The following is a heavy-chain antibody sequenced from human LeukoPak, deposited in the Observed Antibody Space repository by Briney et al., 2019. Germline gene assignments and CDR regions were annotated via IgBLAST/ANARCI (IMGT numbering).Heavy chain of an antibody. V-gene: IGHV4-34*01. CDR2: INHSGST. J-gene: IGHJ6*03. CDR3: AREGRYSGPEGDYYYMDV. D-gene: IGHD5-12*01. CDR1: GGSFSGYY. Sequence: SETLSLTCAVYGGSFSGYYWSWIRQPPGKGLEWIGEINHSGSTNYNPSLKSRVTISVDTSKNQFSLKLSSVTAADTAVYYCAREGRYSGPEGDYYYMDVWGKGTTVTISS.